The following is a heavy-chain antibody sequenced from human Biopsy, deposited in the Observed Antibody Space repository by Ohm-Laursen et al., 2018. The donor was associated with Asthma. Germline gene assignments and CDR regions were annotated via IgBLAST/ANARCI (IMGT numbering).Heavy chain of an antibody. J-gene: IGHJ6*02. CDR2: INPSGGST. Sequence: ASVKVSCEASGYTFTSYYMHWVRQAPGQGLEWMGIINPSGGSTSYAQKFQGRVTMTRDTSTSTVYMELSSLRSEDTAVYYCARGGYYGDRRHHNGLDVWGQGTTVTVSS. V-gene: IGHV1-46*01. CDR1: GYTFTSYY. D-gene: IGHD4-17*01. CDR3: ARGGYYGDRRHHNGLDV.